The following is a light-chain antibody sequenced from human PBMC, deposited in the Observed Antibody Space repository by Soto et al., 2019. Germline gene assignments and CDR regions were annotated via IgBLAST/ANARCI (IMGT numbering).Light chain of an antibody. CDR2: WAS. J-gene: IGKJ2*01. CDR3: HQYFSAPYS. Sequence: NVMTQSPDILTVSLGERATISCKSSQTALYYANNKNYLAWYQHKPGQPPKLLISWASTRESGVPDRFSGSGSVTDFNLTISSLQVEDVAVYYCHQYFSAPYSFGQGTKVEVQ. V-gene: IGKV4-1*01. CDR1: QTALYYANNKNY.